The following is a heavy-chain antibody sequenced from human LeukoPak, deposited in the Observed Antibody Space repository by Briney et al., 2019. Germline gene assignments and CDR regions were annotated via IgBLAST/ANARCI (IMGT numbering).Heavy chain of an antibody. J-gene: IGHJ6*02. CDR2: IYYSGST. D-gene: IGHD2-2*01. V-gene: IGHV4-59*01. Sequence: PSETLSLTCTVSGGSISSYYWSWIRQPPGKGLEWIGYIYYSGSTNYNPSLKSRVTISVDTSKNQFSLKLSSVTAADTAVYYCARARLERVVPAATESWYYGMDVWGQGTTVTVSS. CDR1: GGSISSYY. CDR3: ARARLERVVPAATESWYYGMDV.